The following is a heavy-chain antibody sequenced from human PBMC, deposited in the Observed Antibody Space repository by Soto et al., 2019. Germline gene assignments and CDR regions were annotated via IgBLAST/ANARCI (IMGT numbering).Heavy chain of an antibody. CDR1: GGSFSGYY. CDR3: SLSKDAYYYFYMDV. CDR2: INHSGST. V-gene: IGHV4-34*01. J-gene: IGHJ6*03. Sequence: PSETLSLTCAVYGGSFSGYYWSWIRQSPGKGIEWIGEINHSGSTNYNPSLKSRVTISVDTSKNQFSLKLSSVTAADTAVYYCSLSKDAYYYFYMDVWGKGTTITXSS.